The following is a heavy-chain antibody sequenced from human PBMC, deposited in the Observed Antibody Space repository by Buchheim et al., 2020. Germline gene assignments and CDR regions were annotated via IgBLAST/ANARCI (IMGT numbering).Heavy chain of an antibody. D-gene: IGHD3-16*01. CDR1: GDPITSGPYS. CDR3: ARDYRFAYYFDY. J-gene: IGHJ4*02. V-gene: IGHV4-30-2*01. CDR2: TYHSGSP. Sequence: QLQLQESDSGLVKPSQTLSLTCAVSGDPITSGPYSWSWVRQRPGKGLEWIGYTYHSGSPNYNPSLKSRVIISVHKSTNQFSLNLRSMTAADTAVYYCARDYRFAYYFDYWGQGTL.